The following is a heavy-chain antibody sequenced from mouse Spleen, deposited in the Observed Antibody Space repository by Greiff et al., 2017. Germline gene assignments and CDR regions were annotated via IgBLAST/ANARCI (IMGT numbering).Heavy chain of an antibody. CDR2: ISSGGSYT. Sequence: EVQLVESGGGLVKPGGSLKLSCAASGFTFSSYAMSWVRQTPEKRLEWVATISSGGSYTYYPDSVKGRFTISRDNAKNTLYLQMSSLRSEDTAMYYCASPFYYYGSSSFAYWGQGTLVTVSA. J-gene: IGHJ3*01. V-gene: IGHV5-9-3*01. D-gene: IGHD1-1*01. CDR3: ASPFYYYGSSSFAY. CDR1: GFTFSSYA.